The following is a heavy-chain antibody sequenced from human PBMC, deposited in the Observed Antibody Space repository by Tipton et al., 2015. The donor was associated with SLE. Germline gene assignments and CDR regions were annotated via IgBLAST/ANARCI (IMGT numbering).Heavy chain of an antibody. Sequence: SLRLSCAASGFTFSDYYMSWIRQAPGKGLEWVSYISSSGSTIYYADSVKGRFTISRDNAKNSLYLQMNSLRAEDTAVYYCASPNYGGNPDALDIWGQGTMVTVSS. CDR2: ISSSGSTI. V-gene: IGHV3-11*04. CDR1: GFTFSDYY. J-gene: IGHJ3*02. D-gene: IGHD4-23*01. CDR3: ASPNYGGNPDALDI.